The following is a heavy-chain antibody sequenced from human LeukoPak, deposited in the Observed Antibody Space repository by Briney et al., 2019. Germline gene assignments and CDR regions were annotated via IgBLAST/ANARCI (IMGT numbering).Heavy chain of an antibody. J-gene: IGHJ5*02. CDR1: GGSVTSYY. D-gene: IGHD3-10*01. Sequence: RPSETLSLTCTVSGGSVTSYYWSWIRQPAGKGLEWIGRIYASGSTKYNPSLKSRATMSLDTSKNQFSLELNSVTAADTAVYYCARGVGNSEAVDWFDPWGQGTLVTVSS. CDR3: ARGVGNSEAVDWFDP. CDR2: IYASGST. V-gene: IGHV4-4*07.